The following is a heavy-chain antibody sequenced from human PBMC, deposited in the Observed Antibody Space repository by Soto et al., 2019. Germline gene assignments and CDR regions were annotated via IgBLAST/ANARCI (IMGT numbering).Heavy chain of an antibody. J-gene: IGHJ6*02. D-gene: IGHD2-15*01. Sequence: PGESLKISCKASGYSFTTYWIGWVRQMPGKGLEWMGIIYPGDSDTKYSPSLQGQVTISADTSISTAYLQWSSLKASDTAMYYCARHCSGGSCYYYYGMDVWGQGTTVTVSS. CDR2: IYPGDSDT. CDR1: GYSFTTYW. V-gene: IGHV5-51*01. CDR3: ARHCSGGSCYYYYGMDV.